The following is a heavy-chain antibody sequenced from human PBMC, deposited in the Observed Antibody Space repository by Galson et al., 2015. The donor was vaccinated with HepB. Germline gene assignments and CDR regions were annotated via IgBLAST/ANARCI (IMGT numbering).Heavy chain of an antibody. CDR2: TNTDGSDR. Sequence: SLRLSCAASGFAFSSYWMYWVRQAPGKGLVWVSRTNTDGSDRTYADSVKGRFTVSRDNAKNTLYLQMNSLRVEDTAIYYCAKERSQSYSDCWGQGALVTVSS. CDR3: AKERSQSYSDC. CDR1: GFAFSSYW. J-gene: IGHJ4*02. D-gene: IGHD3-10*01. V-gene: IGHV3-74*01.